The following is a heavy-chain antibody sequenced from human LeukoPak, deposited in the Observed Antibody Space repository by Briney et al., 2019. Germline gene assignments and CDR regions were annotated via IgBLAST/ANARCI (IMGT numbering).Heavy chain of an antibody. V-gene: IGHV3-21*01. Sequence: GSLRLSCAASGFTFSSYSMNWVRQAPGKGLEWVSSISSSSSYIYYADSVKGRFTISRDNAKNSLYLQMNSLRAEDTAVYYCTTVTPYYYYMDVWGKGTTVTVSS. CDR1: GFTFSSYS. CDR2: ISSSSSYI. D-gene: IGHD1-14*01. J-gene: IGHJ6*03. CDR3: TTVTPYYYYMDV.